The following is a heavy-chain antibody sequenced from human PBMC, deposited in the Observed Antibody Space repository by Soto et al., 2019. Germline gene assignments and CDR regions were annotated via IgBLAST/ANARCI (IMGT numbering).Heavy chain of an antibody. CDR2: ISGYNGNT. J-gene: IGHJ4*02. D-gene: IGHD1-26*01. V-gene: IGHV1-18*01. Sequence: QVQLVQSGAEVKKPGASVKVSCKASGYTFISYGISWVRQAPGQGLEWMGWISGYNGNTKYAQKLQGRVTMTTDTATSAAYMELRSLRSDDTAEYYWARDLGAQIVDFWGQGTLVTVSS. CDR3: ARDLGAQIVDF. CDR1: GYTFISYG.